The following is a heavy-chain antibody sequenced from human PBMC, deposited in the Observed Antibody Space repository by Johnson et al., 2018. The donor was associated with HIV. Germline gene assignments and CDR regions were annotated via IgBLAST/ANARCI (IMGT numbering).Heavy chain of an antibody. V-gene: IGHV3-30*18. D-gene: IGHD3-22*01. CDR3: AKDLDSSGYYSLTDAFDI. CDR2: ISYDGSNK. J-gene: IGHJ3*02. CDR1: GFTFSRYD. Sequence: QVQLVESGGGVVQPGRSLRLSCAASGFTFSRYDMHWVRQAPGKGLEWVAVISYDGSNKYYADSVKGRFTISRDNSKNTLYLQMNSLRAEDTAVYYCAKDLDSSGYYSLTDAFDIWGQGTMVTVSS.